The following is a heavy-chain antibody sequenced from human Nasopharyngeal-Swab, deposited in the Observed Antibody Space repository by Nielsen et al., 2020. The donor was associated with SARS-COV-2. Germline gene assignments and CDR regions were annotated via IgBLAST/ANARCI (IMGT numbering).Heavy chain of an antibody. CDR3: AKDKEDLRGVGSYDY. V-gene: IGHV3-23*01. D-gene: IGHD3-10*01. CDR2: ISGSGGST. J-gene: IGHJ4*02. Sequence: GESLKISCAASGFNFSSYAMSWVRQAPGKGLVWVSAISGSGGSTYYADSVKGRFTISRDNSKNTLHLHMSSLRAEDTAVYYCAKDKEDLRGVGSYDYWGQGTLVTVSS. CDR1: GFNFSSYA.